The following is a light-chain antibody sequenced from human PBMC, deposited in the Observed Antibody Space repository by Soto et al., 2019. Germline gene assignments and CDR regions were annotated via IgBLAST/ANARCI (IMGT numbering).Light chain of an antibody. CDR1: QSVGGNS. J-gene: IGKJ1*01. CDR2: DTS. Sequence: ETVLTQSPGTLSLSPGERATVSCRASQSVGGNSLAWYQQRPGQAPRLLIYDTSKRSTGIPDRFSGSGSGTDFTLTISRLEPADLAVYYCQQYQNSPRTFGQGTKVEIK. V-gene: IGKV3-20*01. CDR3: QQYQNSPRT.